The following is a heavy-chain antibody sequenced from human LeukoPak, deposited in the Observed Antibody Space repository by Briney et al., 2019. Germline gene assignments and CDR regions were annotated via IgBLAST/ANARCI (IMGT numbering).Heavy chain of an antibody. CDR3: ARGNTTFYDVWTGYYWFGGYFDF. CDR1: GFTFGDYA. Sequence: PGGSLRLSCAASGFTFGDYAMHWVRQVPGRAPVWVSLINDDGTNTYYADSVKGRLTISRDNGKNSLFLQMDGLRTEDTALYFCARGNTTFYDVWTGYYWFGGYFDFWGQGTQVTVSS. CDR2: INDDGTNT. D-gene: IGHD3-3*01. V-gene: IGHV3-43*02. J-gene: IGHJ4*02.